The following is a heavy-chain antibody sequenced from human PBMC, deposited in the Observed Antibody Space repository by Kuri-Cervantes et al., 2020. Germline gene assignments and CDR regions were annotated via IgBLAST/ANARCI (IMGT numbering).Heavy chain of an antibody. Sequence: GESLKISCAASGFTFSSYSMNWVRQVPGKGLEWVSYISSSSSTIYYADSVKGRFTISRDNSKNTLYLQMSSLRAEDTAVYYCAKSVRGWSGYYYFDYWGQGTPVTVST. CDR2: ISSSSSTI. V-gene: IGHV3-48*01. CDR1: GFTFSSYS. J-gene: IGHJ4*02. CDR3: AKSVRGWSGYYYFDY. D-gene: IGHD3-3*01.